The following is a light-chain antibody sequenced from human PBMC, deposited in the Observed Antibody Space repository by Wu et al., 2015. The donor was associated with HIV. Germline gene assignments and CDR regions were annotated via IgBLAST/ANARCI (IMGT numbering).Light chain of an antibody. J-gene: IGKJ2*01. CDR2: ATS. Sequence: DIQMTQSPSSLSASVGDRVTITCRASQSISHYLNWYQQKPGKAPKLLIYATSSLQSGVPSRFSGSRSGTEFTLTISSLQSEDFALYYCQQSYTFGQGTKLEIK. CDR1: QSISHY. V-gene: IGKV1-39*01. CDR3: QQSYT.